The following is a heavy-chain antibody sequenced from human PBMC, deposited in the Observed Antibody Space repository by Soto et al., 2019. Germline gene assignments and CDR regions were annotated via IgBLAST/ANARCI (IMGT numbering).Heavy chain of an antibody. Sequence: VKVSCKASGGTFSSYAISWVRQAPGQGLEWMGGIIPIFGTANYAQKFQGRVTITADESTSTAYMELSSLRSEDTAVYYCARGSPTSNYDFWSGYYLAQNYYYYGMDVWGQGTTVTVSS. CDR2: IIPIFGTA. CDR1: GGTFSSYA. D-gene: IGHD3-3*01. CDR3: ARGSPTSNYDFWSGYYLAQNYYYYGMDV. V-gene: IGHV1-69*13. J-gene: IGHJ6*02.